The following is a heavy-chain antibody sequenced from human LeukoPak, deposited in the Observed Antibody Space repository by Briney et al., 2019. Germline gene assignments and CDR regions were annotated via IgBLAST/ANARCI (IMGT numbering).Heavy chain of an antibody. J-gene: IGHJ4*02. CDR1: GFTFSGFS. D-gene: IGHD4-23*01. Sequence: PGGSLRLSCAASGFTFSGFSVHWVRQASGKGLEWVGRIRSKANNYATEYSASVKGRFTISRDDSKSAAYLQMNGLKTEDTAVYYCSPGYGGNSQVPGDSWGRGTLVIVSS. V-gene: IGHV3-73*01. CDR3: SPGYGGNSQVPGDS. CDR2: IRSKANNYAT.